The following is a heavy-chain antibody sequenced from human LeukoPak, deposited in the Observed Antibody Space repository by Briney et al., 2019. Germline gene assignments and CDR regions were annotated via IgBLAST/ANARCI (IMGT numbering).Heavy chain of an antibody. D-gene: IGHD2-2*01. CDR1: GFTFSSYW. CDR3: TRMAWRSRPFDY. J-gene: IGHJ4*02. Sequence: GGSLRLSCAASGFTFSSYWMSWVRQAPGKGLEWVANIKQDGSEKYYVDSVKGRFTISRDNAKNSLYLQMNSLRVEDTAVYYCTRMAWRSRPFDYWGQGTLVTVSS. CDR2: IKQDGSEK. V-gene: IGHV3-7*01.